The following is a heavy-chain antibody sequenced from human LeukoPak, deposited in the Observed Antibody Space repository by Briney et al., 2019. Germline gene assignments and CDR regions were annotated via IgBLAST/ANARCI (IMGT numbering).Heavy chain of an antibody. CDR3: ARIRATGLPDY. V-gene: IGHV4-39*01. CDR2: MSYSGST. Sequence: LXLTCTVSGGSISGTTYYWGWIRXPPGKGLDWIGGMSYSGSTHYNPSLKSRVAISVDTSKNQFSLNLDSVTAADTAVYYCARIRATGLPDYWGQGTLLTVSS. CDR1: GGSISGTTYY. J-gene: IGHJ4*02. D-gene: IGHD1-1*01.